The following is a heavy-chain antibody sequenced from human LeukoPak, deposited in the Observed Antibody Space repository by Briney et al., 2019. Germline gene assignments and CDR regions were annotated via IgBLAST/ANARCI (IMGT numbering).Heavy chain of an antibody. V-gene: IGHV3-30*18. Sequence: GGSLRLSCAASGFTFSSYGMHWVRQAPGKGLEWVAVISYDGSNKYYADSVKGRFTISRDNSKNTLYLQMNSLRAEDTAVHYCAKPNDDYGDSRFDYWGQGTLVTVSS. CDR3: AKPNDDYGDSRFDY. D-gene: IGHD4-17*01. J-gene: IGHJ4*02. CDR2: ISYDGSNK. CDR1: GFTFSSYG.